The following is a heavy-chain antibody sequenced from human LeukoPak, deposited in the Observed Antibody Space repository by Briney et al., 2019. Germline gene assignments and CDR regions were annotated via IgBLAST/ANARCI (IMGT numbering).Heavy chain of an antibody. CDR3: AREDQGKYDY. V-gene: IGHV1-2*02. Sequence: ASVKVSCKASGYTFTGYYMHWMQQAPGQGLEWMGWINPNSGGTNYAQKFQGRVTMTRDTSISTAYMELSRLRSDDTAVYYCAREDQGKYDYWGQGTLVTVSS. D-gene: IGHD3-10*01. CDR2: INPNSGGT. J-gene: IGHJ4*02. CDR1: GYTFTGYY.